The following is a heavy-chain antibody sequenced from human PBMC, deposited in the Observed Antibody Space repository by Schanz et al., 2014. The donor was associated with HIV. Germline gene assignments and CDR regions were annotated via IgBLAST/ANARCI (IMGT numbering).Heavy chain of an antibody. CDR3: ARGGIWEWDQPDFDY. CDR2: ISYDGSNK. V-gene: IGHV3-30-3*01. Sequence: QVQLVESGGGVVQPGRSLRLSCAVSGFTFSNYAMHWVRQAPGKGLEWVAVISYDGSNKYYADSVKGRFTISRDNSKNTLYLQMNSLRAEDTAVYYCARGGIWEWDQPDFDYWGQGTQVIVST. D-gene: IGHD2-15*01. CDR1: GFTFSNYA. J-gene: IGHJ4*02.